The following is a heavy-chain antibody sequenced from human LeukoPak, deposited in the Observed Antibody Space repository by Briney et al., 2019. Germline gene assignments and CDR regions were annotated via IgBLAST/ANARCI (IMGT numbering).Heavy chain of an antibody. J-gene: IGHJ6*03. CDR3: ASLIAAAGYYSYYMDV. V-gene: IGHV4-34*01. Sequence: SETLSLTCAVYGGSFSGYYWSWIRQPPGKGLEWIGEINHSGSTNYNPSLKSRVTISVDTSKNQFSLKLSSVTAADTAVYYCASLIAAAGYYSYYMDVWGKGTTVTVSS. CDR1: GGSFSGYY. D-gene: IGHD6-13*01. CDR2: INHSGST.